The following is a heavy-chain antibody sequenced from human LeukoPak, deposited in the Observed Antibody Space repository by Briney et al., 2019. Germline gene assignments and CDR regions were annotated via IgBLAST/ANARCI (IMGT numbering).Heavy chain of an antibody. CDR1: GGTFSSYD. CDR3: ARTHSSGWNGDFIRYYYYGMDV. V-gene: IGHV1-8*02. CDR2: MNPNSGNT. J-gene: IGHJ6*02. D-gene: IGHD6-19*01. Sequence: ASVKVSCKAFGGTFSSYDINWVRQATGQGLEWMGWMNPNSGNTGYAQKFQGRVTMTRNTSISTAYMELSSLRSEDTAVYYCARTHSSGWNGDFIRYYYYGMDVWGQGTTVTVSS.